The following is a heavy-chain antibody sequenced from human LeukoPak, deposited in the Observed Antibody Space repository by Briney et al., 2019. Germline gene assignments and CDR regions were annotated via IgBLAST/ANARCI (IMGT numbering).Heavy chain of an antibody. CDR3: TLGNYYDSSGYYPFFDY. Sequence: SSGGYYWSWVRQAPGKGLEWVGFIRSKAYGGTTEYAASVKGRFTISRDDSKSIAYLQMRSLKTEDTAVYYCTLGNYYDSSGYYPFFDYWGQGTLVTVSS. CDR1: SSGGYY. V-gene: IGHV3-49*04. D-gene: IGHD3-22*01. CDR2: IRSKAYGGTT. J-gene: IGHJ4*02.